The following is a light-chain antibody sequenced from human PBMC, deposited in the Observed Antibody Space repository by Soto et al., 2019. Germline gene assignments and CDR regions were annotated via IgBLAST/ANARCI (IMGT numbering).Light chain of an antibody. CDR2: DTS. Sequence: EIVMTQSPASLSVTPGEIVTISCSASQSVNRQVLWYQHRPGQAPRRLIYDTSAWAAVIPARFSGSGSATEFTLTISSLQSEDFALYYCQQTLKWPPTFGQGTRVEI. CDR1: QSVNRQ. CDR3: QQTLKWPPT. V-gene: IGKV3-15*01. J-gene: IGKJ1*01.